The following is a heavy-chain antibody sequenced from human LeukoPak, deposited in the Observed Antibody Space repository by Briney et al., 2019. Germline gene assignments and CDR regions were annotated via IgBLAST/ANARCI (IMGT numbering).Heavy chain of an antibody. V-gene: IGHV3-48*04. D-gene: IGHD2-15*01. Sequence: GGSLRLSCAASGFTFSSYSMNWVRQAPGKGLEWVSYISSSSSTIYYADSVKGRFTVSRDNAKNSLYLQMNSLRAEDTAVYYCARDREPYCTGGTCYSTGDYWGQGTLVTVSS. J-gene: IGHJ4*02. CDR2: ISSSSSTI. CDR3: ARDREPYCTGGTCYSTGDY. CDR1: GFTFSSYS.